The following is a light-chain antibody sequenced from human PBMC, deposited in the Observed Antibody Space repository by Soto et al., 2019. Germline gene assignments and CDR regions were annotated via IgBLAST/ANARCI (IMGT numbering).Light chain of an antibody. Sequence: QSALTQPVSVSGSPGQSITISCTGTSSDLGGYNYVSWYQLHPGKAPKLVLFEVSNRPSWLSNRFSDSKSGNTASLTISRLLAEDVADYYCSSYTANSTWVFGGGTKLTVL. CDR1: SSDLGGYNY. V-gene: IGLV2-14*01. CDR3: SSYTANSTWV. CDR2: EVS. J-gene: IGLJ3*02.